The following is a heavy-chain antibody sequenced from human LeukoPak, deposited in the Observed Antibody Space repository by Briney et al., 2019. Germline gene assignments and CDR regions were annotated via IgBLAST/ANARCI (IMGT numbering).Heavy chain of an antibody. J-gene: IGHJ4*02. CDR1: GFTFSTYA. Sequence: GGYLRLSWATSGFTFSTYAMTWVRQAPGKGLEWVSAIDIYATKTNYADSVKGRFTISRDNSKNTLYLQMNSLRGEDTAIYYCARDYKADFWGQGTLVTVSS. CDR2: IDIYATKT. CDR3: ARDYKADF. V-gene: IGHV3-23*05. D-gene: IGHD3-10*01.